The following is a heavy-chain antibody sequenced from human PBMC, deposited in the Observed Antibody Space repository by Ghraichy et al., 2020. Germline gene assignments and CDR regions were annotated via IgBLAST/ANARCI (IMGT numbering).Heavy chain of an antibody. V-gene: IGHV3-43*01. CDR3: AKSGEWELLQPFDY. CDR1: GFTFDDYT. D-gene: IGHD1-26*01. CDR2: ISWDGGST. J-gene: IGHJ4*02. Sequence: GGSLRLSCAASGFTFDDYTMHWVRQAPGKGLEWVSLISWDGGSTYYADSVKGRFTISRDNSKNSLYLQMNSLRTEDTALYYCAKSGEWELLQPFDYWGQGTLVTVSS.